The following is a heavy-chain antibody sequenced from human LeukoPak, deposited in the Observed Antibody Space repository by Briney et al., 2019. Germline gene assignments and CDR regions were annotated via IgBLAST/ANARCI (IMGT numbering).Heavy chain of an antibody. V-gene: IGHV3-33*01. CDR2: IWYDGSNK. Sequence: QPGRSLRLSCAASGFTFSSYGMHWVRQAPGKGLEWVAVIWYDGSNKYYADSVKGRFTISRDNSKNTLYLQMNSLRAEDTAVYYCARDRDYYGSNPYFDYWGQGPWSPSPQ. J-gene: IGHJ4*02. CDR3: ARDRDYYGSNPYFDY. D-gene: IGHD3-10*01. CDR1: GFTFSSYG.